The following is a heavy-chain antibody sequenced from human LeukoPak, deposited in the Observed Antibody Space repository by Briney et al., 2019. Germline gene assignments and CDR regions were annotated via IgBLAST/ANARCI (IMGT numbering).Heavy chain of an antibody. J-gene: IGHJ4*02. D-gene: IGHD1-26*01. Sequence: GGSLRLSCAASGFTFSSYVMHWVRQAPGKGLEWVAIISYDGSNEYYADSVKGRFTISRDNSKNTLYLQMNSLRAADTAVYYCARDRSAGGRYYFDYWGQGTLVTVSS. CDR1: GFTFSSYV. CDR2: ISYDGSNE. V-gene: IGHV3-30*04. CDR3: ARDRSAGGRYYFDY.